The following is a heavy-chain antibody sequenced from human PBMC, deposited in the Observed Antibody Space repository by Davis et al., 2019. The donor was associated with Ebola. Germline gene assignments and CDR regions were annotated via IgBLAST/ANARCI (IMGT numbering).Heavy chain of an antibody. CDR3: ARDGTPPYSYGYYYYYGMDV. Sequence: GESLKISCAASGFTFSNYDMHWVRQATGNGLEWVSAIGTAGDTYYPGSVKGRFTISRENAKNSLYLQMDSLRAEDTAVYYCARDGTPPYSYGYYYYYGMDVWGQGTTVTVSS. J-gene: IGHJ6*02. CDR1: GFTFSNYD. D-gene: IGHD5-18*01. V-gene: IGHV3-13*01. CDR2: IGTAGDT.